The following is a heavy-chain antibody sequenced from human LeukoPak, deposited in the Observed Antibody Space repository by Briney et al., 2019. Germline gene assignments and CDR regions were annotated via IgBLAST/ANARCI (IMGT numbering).Heavy chain of an antibody. CDR3: AREHFLNV. Sequence: SVKVSCKASGYTFTGYYMHWVRQAPGQGLGWMGRINPNSGGTNYAQKFQGRVTMTRDTSISTAYMELSRLRSDDTAVYYCAREHFLNVWGQGTTVTVSS. V-gene: IGHV1-2*06. CDR1: GYTFTGYY. D-gene: IGHD3-3*02. CDR2: INPNSGGT. J-gene: IGHJ6*02.